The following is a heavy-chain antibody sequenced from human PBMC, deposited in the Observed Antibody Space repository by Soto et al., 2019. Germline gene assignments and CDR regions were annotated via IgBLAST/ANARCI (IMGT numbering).Heavy chain of an antibody. CDR2: IIPILGET. V-gene: IGHV1-69*08. CDR1: RTIFSSYT. J-gene: IGHJ6*02. Sequence: QVQLVQSGAEVQKPGSSVRVSCKASRTIFSSYTISWERQAPGQGLEWIGRIIPILGETNTAQKFQGRVTLTADKSTNTAYMQLNSLRLEDTAVYYCARGFDDWGQGTTVTVSS. CDR3: ARGFDD.